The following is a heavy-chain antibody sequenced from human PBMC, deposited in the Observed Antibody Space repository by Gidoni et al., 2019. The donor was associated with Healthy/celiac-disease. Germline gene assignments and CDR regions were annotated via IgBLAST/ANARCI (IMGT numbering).Heavy chain of an antibody. CDR1: GFTFSSHA. CDR3: AKSACPDWYYDIWTGSVSGCADDY. D-gene: IGHD3-9*01. CDR2: ISGSGGST. Sequence: EVQLLESGGGLVQPGGSLRLSCAASGFTFSSHALSWVLQAPGKGLEWVSAISGSGGSTYYADSVKGRFTISRDNSKNTLYLQMNSLRAEDTAVYYCAKSACPDWYYDIWTGSVSGCADDYWGQGTLVTVSS. V-gene: IGHV3-23*01. J-gene: IGHJ4*02.